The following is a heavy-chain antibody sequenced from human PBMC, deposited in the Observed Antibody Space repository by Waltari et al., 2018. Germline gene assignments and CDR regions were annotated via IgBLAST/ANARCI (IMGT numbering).Heavy chain of an antibody. V-gene: IGHV3-23*01. CDR1: GFFFSSYA. CDR3: AKTQDFDFWSGSYFDH. Sequence: EVQLLESGGGLVQRGGALRLSGEAFGFFFSSYAVIWVRQAPGKGLEWVSGISGSGCTTYYAASVKGRLTISRDNSNDTVYLQMNSLTAEDTAVYYCAKTQDFDFWSGSYFDHWGQGALVNVFS. J-gene: IGHJ4*02. D-gene: IGHD3-3*01. CDR2: ISGSGCTT.